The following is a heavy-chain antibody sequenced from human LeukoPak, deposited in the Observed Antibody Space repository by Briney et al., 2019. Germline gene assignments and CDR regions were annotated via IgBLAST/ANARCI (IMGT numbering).Heavy chain of an antibody. D-gene: IGHD1-26*01. Sequence: GGSLRPSCAASGFTFSSYWMHWVRQAPGKGLVWVSRINSDGSSTSYADSVKGRFTISRDNAKNTLYLQMNRLRAEDTAVYYCARDQGGVGFDPWGQGTLVTVSS. J-gene: IGHJ5*02. CDR1: GFTFSSYW. V-gene: IGHV3-74*01. CDR3: ARDQGGVGFDP. CDR2: INSDGSST.